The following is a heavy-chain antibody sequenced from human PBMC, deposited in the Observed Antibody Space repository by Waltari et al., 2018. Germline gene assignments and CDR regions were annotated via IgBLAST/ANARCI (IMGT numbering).Heavy chain of an antibody. CDR3: AKDTFAYSYGYYYMDV. V-gene: IGHV3-33*06. D-gene: IGHD5-18*01. J-gene: IGHJ6*03. CDR1: GFTFSSYG. Sequence: VQLVESGGGVVQPGRSLRLSCAASGFTFSSYGMHWVRQAPGKGLEWVAVIWYDGSNKYYADSVKGRFTISRDNSKNTLYLQMNSLRAEDTAVYYCAKDTFAYSYGYYYMDVWGKGTTVTVSS. CDR2: IWYDGSNK.